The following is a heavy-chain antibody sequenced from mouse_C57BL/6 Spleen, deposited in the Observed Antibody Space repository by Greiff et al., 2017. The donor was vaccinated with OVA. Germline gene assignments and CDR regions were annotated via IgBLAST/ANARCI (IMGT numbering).Heavy chain of an antibody. Sequence: EESGPGLVKPSQSLSLTCSVTGYSITSGYYWNWIRQFPGNKLEWMGYISYDGSNNYNPSLKNRISITRDTSKNQFFLKLNSVTTEDTATYYCARVDTTVVAKGYFDVWGTGTTVTVSS. CDR2: ISYDGSN. J-gene: IGHJ1*03. CDR3: ARVDTTVVAKGYFDV. CDR1: GYSITSGYY. V-gene: IGHV3-6*01. D-gene: IGHD1-1*01.